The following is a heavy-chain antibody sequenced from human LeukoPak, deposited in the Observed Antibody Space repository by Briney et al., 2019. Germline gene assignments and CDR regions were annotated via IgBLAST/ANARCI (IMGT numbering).Heavy chain of an antibody. D-gene: IGHD3-22*01. CDR1: GFTFSRYA. J-gene: IGHJ4*02. V-gene: IGHV3-23*01. CDR3: AKGGRDSSGF. Sequence: GGSLRLSCAASGFTFSRYAMSWVRHAPGRGLECVSAISGSGGSTYYADSVKGRFTISRDNSKNTLYLQMNSLRAEDTAVYYCAKGGRDSSGFWGQGTLVTVSS. CDR2: ISGSGGST.